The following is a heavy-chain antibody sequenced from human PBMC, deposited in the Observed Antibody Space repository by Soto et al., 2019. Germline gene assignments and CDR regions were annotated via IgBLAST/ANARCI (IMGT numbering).Heavy chain of an antibody. Sequence: PSETLSLTCTVSGGSISIGGYYWSWIRQHPGKGLEWIGYIYYSGSTYYNPSLKSRVTISVDTSKNQFSLKLSSVTAADTAVYYCARDSGYCSSTSCPNNWFDPWGQGTLVTV. D-gene: IGHD2-2*01. CDR1: GGSISIGGYY. CDR2: IYYSGST. V-gene: IGHV4-31*03. CDR3: ARDSGYCSSTSCPNNWFDP. J-gene: IGHJ5*02.